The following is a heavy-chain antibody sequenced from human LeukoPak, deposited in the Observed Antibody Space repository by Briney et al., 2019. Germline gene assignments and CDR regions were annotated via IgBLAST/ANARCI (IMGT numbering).Heavy chain of an antibody. D-gene: IGHD1-26*01. V-gene: IGHV1-2*02. Sequence: GASVKVSCKASGYTFTGYYMHWVRQAPGQGLEWMGWINPNSGGTNYAQQFQGRVTMTRDTSISTAYMELSRLRSDDTAVYYCARSEEYSGSYPVVDWFDPWGQGTLVTVSS. CDR2: INPNSGGT. CDR3: ARSEEYSGSYPVVDWFDP. J-gene: IGHJ5*02. CDR1: GYTFTGYY.